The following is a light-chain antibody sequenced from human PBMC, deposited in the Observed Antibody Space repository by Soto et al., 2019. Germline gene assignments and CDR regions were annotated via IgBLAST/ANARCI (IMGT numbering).Light chain of an antibody. V-gene: IGKV1-12*01. Sequence: DIQMTQSPSSVSASVGDRVTITCRASQGVSYWLAWYQQRPGKAPNLLIYAASNLQSGVPSRFSGSGSGTDYTLTINNLQPEDSATYFCQQADSFPPTFGGGTKVEIK. CDR2: AAS. CDR1: QGVSYW. CDR3: QQADSFPPT. J-gene: IGKJ4*01.